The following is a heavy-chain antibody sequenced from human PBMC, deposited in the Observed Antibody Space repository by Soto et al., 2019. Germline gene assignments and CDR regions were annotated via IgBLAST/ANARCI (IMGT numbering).Heavy chain of an antibody. D-gene: IGHD6-13*01. CDR1: GFTFSSYW. CDR3: ARLDSSSWVLDY. Sequence: PGGSLRLSCAASGFTFSSYWMNWVRQGPGKGLVWVSRINSDGSDTSYADSVKGRFTISRDNAKNTLYLQMNSLRAEDTAAYYCARLDSSSWVLDYWGQGTLVTVSS. V-gene: IGHV3-74*01. J-gene: IGHJ4*02. CDR2: INSDGSDT.